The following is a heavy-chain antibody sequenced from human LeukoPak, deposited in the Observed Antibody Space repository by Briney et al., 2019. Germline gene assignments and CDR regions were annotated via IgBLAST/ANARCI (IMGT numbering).Heavy chain of an antibody. D-gene: IGHD2-15*01. CDR2: IDNNGDNT. V-gene: IGHV3-64D*06. CDR1: GFTFSNYG. Sequence: PGGPLRLSCSASGFTFSNYGLHWVRQAPGKGLEYVSAIDNNGDNTYYADSVKGRFTISRDNSKNTLYLQLSSLRAEDTAVYYCVRCSGGSCYQPLDYWGQGTLVTVSS. CDR3: VRCSGGSCYQPLDY. J-gene: IGHJ4*02.